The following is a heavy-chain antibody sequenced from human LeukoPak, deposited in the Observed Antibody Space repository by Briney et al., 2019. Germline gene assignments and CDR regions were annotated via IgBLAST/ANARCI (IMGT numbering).Heavy chain of an antibody. CDR2: INPSGGST. V-gene: IGHV1-46*01. CDR3: ARRGYCSSTSCFKTFDY. D-gene: IGHD2-2*01. CDR1: GYTFTSYY. J-gene: IGHJ4*02. Sequence: GASVKVSCKASGYTFTSYYTHWVRQAPGQGLEWMGIINPSGGSTSYAQKFQGRVTMTRDTSTSTVYMELSSLRSEDTAVYYCARRGYCSSTSCFKTFDYWGQGTLVTVSS.